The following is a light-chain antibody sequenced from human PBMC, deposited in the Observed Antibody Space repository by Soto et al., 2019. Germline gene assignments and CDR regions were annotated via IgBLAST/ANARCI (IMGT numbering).Light chain of an antibody. CDR2: DVS. V-gene: IGLV2-14*03. CDR3: SSYTSSSSYV. CDR1: SSDVGAYNY. Sequence: QSALTQPASVSGSPGQSITISCTGTSSDVGAYNYVSWYQHHPGKAPKLMIYDVSNRPSGVSNRFSGSKSGNTASRTISGLQAEDEADYYCSSYTSSSSYVFGTGTKLTVL. J-gene: IGLJ1*01.